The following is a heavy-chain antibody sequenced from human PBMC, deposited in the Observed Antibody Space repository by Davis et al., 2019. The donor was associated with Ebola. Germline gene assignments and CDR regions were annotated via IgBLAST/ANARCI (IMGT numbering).Heavy chain of an antibody. V-gene: IGHV4-31*03. CDR3: ARLGYTVTKDD. CDR1: GGSIGSGGYY. Sequence: SETLSLTCTVSGGSIGSGGYYWSWIRQHPGKGLEWIGYIYYSGSTYYNPSLKSRVTISVDTSKNQFSLKLSSVTAADTAVYYCARLGYTVTKDDWGQGTLVTVSS. CDR2: IYYSGST. D-gene: IGHD4-17*01. J-gene: IGHJ4*02.